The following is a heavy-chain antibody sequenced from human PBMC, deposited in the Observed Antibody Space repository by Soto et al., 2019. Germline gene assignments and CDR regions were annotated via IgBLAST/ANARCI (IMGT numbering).Heavy chain of an antibody. V-gene: IGHV3-21*01. CDR2: ISSSSSYI. CDR3: TRGLYCGDN. Sequence: EVQLVESGGGLVKPGGSLRLSCAASGFTFSSYSMNWVRQAPGKGLEWVSSISSSSSYIYYAGSVKGRFTIYRDIAKNLLYLQMNSLRAEDPAVYDGTRGLYCGDNWGQESLVTV. CDR1: GFTFSSYS. D-gene: IGHD2-8*02. J-gene: IGHJ4*02.